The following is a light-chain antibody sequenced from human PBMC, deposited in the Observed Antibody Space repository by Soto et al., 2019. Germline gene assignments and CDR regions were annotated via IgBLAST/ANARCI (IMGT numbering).Light chain of an antibody. CDR3: QQYNYYST. CDR1: QSISDW. Sequence: DIQMTQSPSTLSASVGDRVTITCRASQSISDWLAWYQQKPGKAPKLLIYRASCLESGVPSRFSGSASGTEFTLTISSLQPDDFATYYCQQYNYYSTFGQGTKVEIK. V-gene: IGKV1-5*03. J-gene: IGKJ1*01. CDR2: RAS.